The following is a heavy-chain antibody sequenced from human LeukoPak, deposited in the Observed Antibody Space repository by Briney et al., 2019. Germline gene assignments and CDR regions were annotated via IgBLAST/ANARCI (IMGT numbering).Heavy chain of an antibody. CDR3: ARGSSGWYRGYFDY. Sequence: SETLSLTCTVSGGSISSSSYYWGWIRQPPGKGLEWIGSIYYSGSTYYNPSLKSRVTISVDTSKNQFSLRLSSVTAADTAVYYRARGSSGWYRGYFDYWGQGTLVTVSS. CDR2: IYYSGST. J-gene: IGHJ4*02. V-gene: IGHV4-39*07. CDR1: GGSISSSSYY. D-gene: IGHD6-19*01.